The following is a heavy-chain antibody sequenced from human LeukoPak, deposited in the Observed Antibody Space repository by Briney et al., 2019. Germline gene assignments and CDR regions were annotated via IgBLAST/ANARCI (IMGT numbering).Heavy chain of an antibody. V-gene: IGHV1-2*02. J-gene: IGHJ4*02. Sequence: ASVKVSCKASGYSFTAYYMYWVRQPPGQGLEWMGWINPISGATKYAQKFQDRVTVTRDTSISTAYMELSRLRSDDAVVYYCARSYSSSAPHFDSWGQGTLVTVSS. CDR3: ARSYSSSAPHFDS. CDR2: INPISGAT. D-gene: IGHD6-19*01. CDR1: GYSFTAYY.